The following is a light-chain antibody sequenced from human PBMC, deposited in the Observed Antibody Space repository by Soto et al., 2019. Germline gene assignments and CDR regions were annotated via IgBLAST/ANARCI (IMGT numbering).Light chain of an antibody. CDR1: LGISNY. J-gene: IGKJ1*01. V-gene: IGKV1-39*01. CDR3: HQNYNVPPWT. CDR2: AAS. Sequence: IQLTQSPSSLSASVGDSVTITCRASLGISNYLAWYQQKPGKAPKLLIYAASSLQSGVPSRFSGSGSGTDFTLTISSLQAEDFATYYCHQNYNVPPWTFGQGTKVEIK.